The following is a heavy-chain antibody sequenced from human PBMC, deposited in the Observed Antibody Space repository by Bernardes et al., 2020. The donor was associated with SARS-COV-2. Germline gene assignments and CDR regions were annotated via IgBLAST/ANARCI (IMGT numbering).Heavy chain of an antibody. Sequence: GESLKISCEGSGYSFSNYWIGWVRQMPGKGLEWMGITYPGNSDTRYSPSFQGQVTISADKSITTAYLQWSSLKVSDTAMYYCARAASSGSTPRGWFDPWGKGTLVTVSS. CDR1: GYSFSNYW. V-gene: IGHV5-51*01. CDR3: ARAASSGSTPRGWFDP. CDR2: TYPGNSDT. J-gene: IGHJ5*02. D-gene: IGHD1-26*01.